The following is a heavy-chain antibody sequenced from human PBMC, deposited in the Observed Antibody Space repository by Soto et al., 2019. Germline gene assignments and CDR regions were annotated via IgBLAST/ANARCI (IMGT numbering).Heavy chain of an antibody. D-gene: IGHD3-3*01. CDR2: IFYDGYT. CDR1: GDSISVSPYF. CDR3: AGERYRFWRGPFDL. Sequence: PSAALALTCAVSGDSISVSPYFGGWIRQPPGKGLEWIASIFYDGYTVYPPSLKGRASISVDTSKNQVSLELRSVTAADTVVYYCAGERYRFWRGPFDLWGRGTLVTVSS. J-gene: IGHJ2*01. V-gene: IGHV4-39*07.